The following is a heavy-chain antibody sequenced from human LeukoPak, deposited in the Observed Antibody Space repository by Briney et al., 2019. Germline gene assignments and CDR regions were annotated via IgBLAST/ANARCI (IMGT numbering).Heavy chain of an antibody. CDR2: INPNTGGT. Sequence: ASVKVSCKASGYTFSGNYMHWVRQAPGQGLEWMGWINPNTGGTNYAQKFQGRVTMTRDTSISTAYMELSRLRSDDTAVYYCARSEMADYWGQGTLVTVSS. D-gene: IGHD1-14*01. CDR3: ARSEMADY. J-gene: IGHJ4*02. CDR1: GYTFSGNY. V-gene: IGHV1-2*02.